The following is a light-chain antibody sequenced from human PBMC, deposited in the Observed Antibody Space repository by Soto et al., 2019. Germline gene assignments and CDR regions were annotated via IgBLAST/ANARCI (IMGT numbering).Light chain of an antibody. CDR3: CSSGGSPTYV. J-gene: IGLJ1*01. V-gene: IGLV2-23*02. Sequence: LTQPASVSGSPGQSITISCTGTSSNVGSYKLVSWYQQHPGKAPKLMIFEVNKRPSGVSNRFSGSKSGNTASLTISGLKVEYEADYYCCSSGGSPTYVFGTGTKVTVL. CDR2: EVN. CDR1: SSNVGSYKL.